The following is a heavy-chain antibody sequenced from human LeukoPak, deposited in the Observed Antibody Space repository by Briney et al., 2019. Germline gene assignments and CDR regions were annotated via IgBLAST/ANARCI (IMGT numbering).Heavy chain of an antibody. CDR2: IRYDGSNK. V-gene: IGHV3-30*02. CDR3: AKPPNIAAAGKGGYFDY. J-gene: IGHJ4*02. Sequence: GGSLRLSCAASGFTFSSYGMHWVRQAPGKGLEWVAFIRYDGSNKYYADSVKGRFTISRDNSKNTLYLQMNSLRAEDTAVYYCAKPPNIAAAGKGGYFDYWGQGTLVTVSS. CDR1: GFTFSSYG. D-gene: IGHD6-13*01.